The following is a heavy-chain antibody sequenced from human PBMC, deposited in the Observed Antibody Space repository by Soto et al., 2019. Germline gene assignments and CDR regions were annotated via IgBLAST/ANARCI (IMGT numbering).Heavy chain of an antibody. D-gene: IGHD6-13*01. CDR3: ARYRREAAAGYTLDY. J-gene: IGHJ4*02. CDR2: VYNSGST. CDR1: GASISSNY. V-gene: IGHV4-59*01. Sequence: SETLSLTCTASGASISSNYWTWIRQPPGKGLEWIGYVYNSGSTNYNPSLKSRVTISEDTSKSQFSLKVNSMTAADTAVYYCARYRREAAAGYTLDYWGQGILVTVSS.